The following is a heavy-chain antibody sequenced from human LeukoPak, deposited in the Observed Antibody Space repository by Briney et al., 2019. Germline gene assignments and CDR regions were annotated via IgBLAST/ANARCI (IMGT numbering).Heavy chain of an antibody. J-gene: IGHJ4*02. V-gene: IGHV3-23*01. CDR1: GFIFRSYA. CDR3: ARERAVAPTLGFDY. CDR2: ITANGDTT. D-gene: IGHD6-19*01. Sequence: GGSLRLSCVGSGFIFRSYAVTWVRQAPGKGLDWVSSITANGDTTYYADSVKGRFTISRDNSKNTLYLQMNSLRAEDTAVYYCARERAVAPTLGFDYWGQGTLVTVSS.